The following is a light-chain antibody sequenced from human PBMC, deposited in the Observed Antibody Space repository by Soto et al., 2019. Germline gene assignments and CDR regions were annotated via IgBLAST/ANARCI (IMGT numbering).Light chain of an antibody. V-gene: IGLV1-47*01. CDR3: AAWDDSLSGLAV. CDR1: SSNIGSNY. J-gene: IGLJ7*01. CDR2: RNN. Sequence: QSVLTQPPSASGTPGQKVTISCSGSSSNIGSNYVYWYQQLPGTAPKLLIFRNNQRPSGVPDRFSGSRSDTSASLAISGLRSEDEPDYYCAAWDDSLSGLAVFGGGTQLTVL.